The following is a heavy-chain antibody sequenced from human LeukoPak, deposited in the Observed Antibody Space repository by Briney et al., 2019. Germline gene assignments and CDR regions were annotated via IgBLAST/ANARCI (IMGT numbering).Heavy chain of an antibody. J-gene: IGHJ4*02. D-gene: IGHD3-22*01. CDR2: ISGSDGST. Sequence: GGSLRLSCAASGFTFSSYAMSWVRQAPGKGLEWVSAISGSDGSTYYADSVKGRFTISRDNSKNTLYLQMNSLRAEDTAVYYCAKAVTTIVVVAIDYWGQGTLVTVSS. CDR1: GFTFSSYA. CDR3: AKAVTTIVVVAIDY. V-gene: IGHV3-23*01.